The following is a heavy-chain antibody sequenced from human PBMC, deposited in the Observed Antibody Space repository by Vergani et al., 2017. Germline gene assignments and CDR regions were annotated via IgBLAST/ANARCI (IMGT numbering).Heavy chain of an antibody. Sequence: QVQLQQWGAGLLKPSETLSLTCAVYGASFRAYYWSWIRQPPGKGLEWIGEINHSGSTNYNPSLKSRVTISVDTSKNQFSLKLSSVTAADTAVYYCARSGTTWAEGHFDYWGQGTLVTVSS. J-gene: IGHJ4*02. D-gene: IGHD1-26*01. CDR3: ARSGTTWAEGHFDY. V-gene: IGHV4-34*01. CDR2: INHSGST. CDR1: GASFRAYY.